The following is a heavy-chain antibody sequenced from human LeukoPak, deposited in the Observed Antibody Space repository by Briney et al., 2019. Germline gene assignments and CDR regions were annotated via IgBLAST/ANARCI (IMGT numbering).Heavy chain of an antibody. Sequence: SETLSLTCAVSGYSISSGYYWGWIRQPPGKGLEWIGSIYHSGSTYNNPSLKSRVTISVDTSKNQFSLKLSSVTAADTAVYYCARQFGSSWHYYYYYMDVWGKGTTVTVSS. CDR3: ARQFGSSWHYYYYYMDV. J-gene: IGHJ6*03. CDR2: IYHSGST. CDR1: GYSISSGYY. D-gene: IGHD6-13*01. V-gene: IGHV4-38-2*01.